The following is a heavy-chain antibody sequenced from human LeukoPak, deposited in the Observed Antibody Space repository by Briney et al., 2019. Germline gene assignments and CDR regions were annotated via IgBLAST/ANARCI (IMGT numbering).Heavy chain of an antibody. D-gene: IGHD3-3*01. J-gene: IGHJ6*03. CDR3: ARIRLPGFGYYMDV. Sequence: PSETLSLTCTVSGGSISSSSYHWGWIRQPPGKGLEWIGSIYYSGSTYYNPSLKSRVTISVDTSKNQFSLKLSSVTAADTAVYYCARIRLPGFGYYMDVWGKGTTVTVSS. V-gene: IGHV4-39*07. CDR2: IYYSGST. CDR1: GGSISSSSYH.